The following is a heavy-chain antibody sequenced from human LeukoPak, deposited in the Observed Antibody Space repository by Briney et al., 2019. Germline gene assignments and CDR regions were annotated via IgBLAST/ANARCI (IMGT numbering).Heavy chain of an antibody. D-gene: IGHD1-14*01. CDR3: ASTGADYYMDV. CDR2: IYSGGST. V-gene: IGHV3-66*01. Sequence: GGSLRLSCAASGFTVSSNYMSWVRQAPGKGLEWVSVIYSGGSTYYADSVKGRFTISRDNSKNTLYLQMNSLRAEDTAVYYCASTGADYYMDVWGKGTTVTVSS. CDR1: GFTVSSNY. J-gene: IGHJ6*03.